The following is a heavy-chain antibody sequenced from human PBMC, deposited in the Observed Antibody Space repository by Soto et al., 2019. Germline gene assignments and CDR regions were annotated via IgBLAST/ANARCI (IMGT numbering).Heavy chain of an antibody. V-gene: IGHV1-3*01. CDR2: INAGSGDT. J-gene: IGHJ3*01. CDR3: ARYYGDYKYAFDF. D-gene: IGHD4-17*01. CDR1: GYTFTSYV. Sequence: QVQLVQSGAEVKKPGASVKVSCKASGYTFTSYVMHWVRQAPGQRLEWMGWINAGSGDTKYSQNFQGRVTITRDTSASTAYMELSCLRSEDTAVYYCARYYGDYKYAFDFWGQGTMVTVSS.